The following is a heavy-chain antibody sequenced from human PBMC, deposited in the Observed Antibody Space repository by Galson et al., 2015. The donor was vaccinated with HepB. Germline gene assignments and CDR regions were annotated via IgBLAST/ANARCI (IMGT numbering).Heavy chain of an antibody. V-gene: IGHV1-2*05. D-gene: IGHD3-22*01. J-gene: IGHJ2*01. CDR3: ARARFYHDSNPQGYWFFDL. Sequence: SVKVSCKASGYTFTGYNLHWVRQAPGQGLEWVGRINPNSGGTNNAQNFQGRVTMTRDTSISTAYMDLSRLTSDDTGVYYCARARFYHDSNPQGYWFFDLWGRGTLVIVSS. CDR2: INPNSGGT. CDR1: GYTFTGYN.